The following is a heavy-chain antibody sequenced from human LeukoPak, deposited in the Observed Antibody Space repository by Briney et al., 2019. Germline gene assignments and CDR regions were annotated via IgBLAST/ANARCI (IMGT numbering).Heavy chain of an antibody. D-gene: IGHD4-23*01. J-gene: IGHJ2*01. CDR2: IYYSGST. V-gene: IGHV4-39*07. Sequence: PSETLSLTCTVSGGSISSSSYYWGWIRQPPGKGLVWIGSIYYSGSTYYNPSLKSRVTISVDTSKNQFSLKLSSVTAADTAVYYCARGRYGGNTFGALVWDFDLWGRGTLVTFSS. CDR3: ARGRYGGNTFGALVWDFDL. CDR1: GGSISSSSYY.